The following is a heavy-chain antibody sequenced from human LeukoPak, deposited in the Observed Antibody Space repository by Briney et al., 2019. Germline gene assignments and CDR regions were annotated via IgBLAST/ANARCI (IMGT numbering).Heavy chain of an antibody. CDR2: IYYSGST. CDR1: GGSISSGGYY. D-gene: IGHD6-13*01. V-gene: IGHV4-31*03. CDR3: ARRTRKTIAAAGTYAFDI. Sequence: PSETLSLTCTVSGGSISSGGYYWSWIRQHPGKGLEWIGYIYYSGSTYYNPSLKSRVTISVDTSKNQFSLKLSSVTAADTAVYYCARRTRKTIAAAGTYAFDIWGQGTMVTVSS. J-gene: IGHJ3*02.